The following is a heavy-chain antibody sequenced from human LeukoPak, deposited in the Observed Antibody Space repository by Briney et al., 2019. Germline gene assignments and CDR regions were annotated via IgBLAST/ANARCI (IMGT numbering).Heavy chain of an antibody. V-gene: IGHV5-51*01. CDR3: ARGIGSSWYLDALDI. CDR1: GYSFTSYW. D-gene: IGHD6-13*01. J-gene: IGHJ3*02. Sequence: GESLKISCKGSGYSFTSYWIGWVRQMPGKSLDWMGIIYPGDSDTGYSPSFQGQVTISADKSISTAYLQWSSLKASDTAMYYCARGIGSSWYLDALDIWGQGTMVTVSS. CDR2: IYPGDSDT.